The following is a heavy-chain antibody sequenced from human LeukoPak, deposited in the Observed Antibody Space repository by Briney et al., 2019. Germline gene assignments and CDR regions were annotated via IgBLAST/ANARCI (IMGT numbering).Heavy chain of an antibody. CDR2: IRPHTGET. J-gene: IGHJ4*02. CDR1: GYTFPSYG. CDR3: ARDRGGKGSAIFY. D-gene: IGHD2-2*01. Sequence: ASVKVTCTASGYTFPSYGINWVRQAPGQGLEWMGWIRPHTGETNSAQRFQDRVTMTTDTSTTTAYMELRSLRFDETAVYYCARDRGGKGSAIFYWGQGSLVTVSS. V-gene: IGHV1-18*04.